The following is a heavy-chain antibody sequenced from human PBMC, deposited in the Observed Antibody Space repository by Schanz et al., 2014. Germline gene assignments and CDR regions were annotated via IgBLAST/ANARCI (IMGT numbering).Heavy chain of an antibody. Sequence: QVQVEQSGPEVKKPGASVTVSCQASGYTTFTDYYIHWVRQAPGQGLEWMGWINPNSGDTNYAQKFQGWVTMTRDTSISTAYMEVSRLKSDDTAVYYCARLSVAGRPHVNYWYFDLWGRGTLVTVSS. CDR1: GYTTFTDYY. D-gene: IGHD6-19*01. J-gene: IGHJ2*01. CDR3: ARLSVAGRPHVNYWYFDL. CDR2: INPNSGDT. V-gene: IGHV1-2*04.